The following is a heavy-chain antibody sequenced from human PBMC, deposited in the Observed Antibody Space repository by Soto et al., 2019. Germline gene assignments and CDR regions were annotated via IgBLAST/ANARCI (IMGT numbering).Heavy chain of an antibody. V-gene: IGHV3-23*01. CDR3: AKDLLYCSSTSCYGRSAGFDY. D-gene: IGHD2-2*01. Sequence: GGSLRLSCAASGFTFSSYAMSWVRQAPGKGLEWVSAISGSGGSTYYADSVKGRFTISRDNSKNTLYLQMNSLRAEDTAVYYCAKDLLYCSSTSCYGRSAGFDYWGQGTLVTVSS. CDR1: GFTFSSYA. CDR2: ISGSGGST. J-gene: IGHJ4*02.